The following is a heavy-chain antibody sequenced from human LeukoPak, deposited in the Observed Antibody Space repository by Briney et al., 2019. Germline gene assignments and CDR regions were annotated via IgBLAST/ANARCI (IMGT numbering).Heavy chain of an antibody. CDR2: ISWNSGYI. V-gene: IGHV3-9*01. Sequence: GGSLRLSCAASGFTFDDYAMHWVRQAPGKGLEWVSGISWNSGYIGYEDSVKGRFTISRDNAKNSLYLQMNSLRAEDTALYYCAKDDAWVRYQDWGQGTLVTVSS. CDR1: GFTFDDYA. J-gene: IGHJ4*02. CDR3: AKDDAWVRYQD. D-gene: IGHD5-12*01.